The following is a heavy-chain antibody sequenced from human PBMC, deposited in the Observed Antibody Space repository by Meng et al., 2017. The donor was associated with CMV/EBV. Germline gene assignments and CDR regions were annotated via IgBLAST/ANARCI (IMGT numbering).Heavy chain of an antibody. CDR3: ARGSRRLPRFNWFDP. J-gene: IGHJ5*02. D-gene: IGHD3-3*01. Sequence: QLPQLGARLLKPSETLALTCAVDGGSSSGYYWSWLRQPPGKGLEWIGEINHSGSTNYNPSLKSRVTISVDTSKNQFSLKLSSVTAADTAVYYCARGSRRLPRFNWFDPWGQGTLVTVSS. CDR1: GGSSSGYY. V-gene: IGHV4-34*01. CDR2: INHSGST.